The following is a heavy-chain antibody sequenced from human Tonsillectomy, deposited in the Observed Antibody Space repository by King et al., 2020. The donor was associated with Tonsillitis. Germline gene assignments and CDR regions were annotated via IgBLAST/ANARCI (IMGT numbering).Heavy chain of an antibody. CDR2: INTNTGNP. CDR3: ARTLYYYDINTGERGWFAP. CDR1: GYTFTTYA. D-gene: IGHD3-22*01. J-gene: IGHJ5*02. Sequence: VQLVESGSELKKPGASVKVSCKASGYTFTTYAMNWVRQAPGQGLEWMGWINTNTGNPTYAQGFTGRFVFSLDTSVSTAYLQISSLKAEDTAVYYCARTLYYYDINTGERGWFAPWGQGTLVTVSS. V-gene: IGHV7-4-1*02.